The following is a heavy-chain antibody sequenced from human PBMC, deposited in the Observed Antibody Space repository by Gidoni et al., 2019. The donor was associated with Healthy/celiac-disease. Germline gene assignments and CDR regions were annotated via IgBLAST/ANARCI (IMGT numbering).Heavy chain of an antibody. Sequence: QVQLQQWGAGLLKPSETLSLTCAVYGGSFSGYYWSWLSQPPGKGLEWIGEINHSGSTNSNPSLKSRVTISVDTSKNQFSLKLSSVTAADTAVYYCARGSRGGSYNYWGQGTLVTVSS. V-gene: IGHV4-34*01. J-gene: IGHJ4*02. CDR1: GGSFSGYY. D-gene: IGHD1-26*01. CDR2: INHSGST. CDR3: ARGSRGGSYNY.